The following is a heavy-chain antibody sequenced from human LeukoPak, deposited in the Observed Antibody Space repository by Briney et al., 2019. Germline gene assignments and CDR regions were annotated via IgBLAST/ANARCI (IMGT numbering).Heavy chain of an antibody. CDR2: INHSGST. D-gene: IGHD3-10*01. CDR1: GGSFSGYY. J-gene: IGHJ4*02. Sequence: NPSETLSLTCAVYGGSFSGYYWSWIRQPPGKGLEWIGEINHSGSTNYNPSLKSRVTISVDKSKNQFSLKLSSVTAADTAVYYCARLLWFGESYYFDYWGQGTLVTVSS. V-gene: IGHV4-34*01. CDR3: ARLLWFGESYYFDY.